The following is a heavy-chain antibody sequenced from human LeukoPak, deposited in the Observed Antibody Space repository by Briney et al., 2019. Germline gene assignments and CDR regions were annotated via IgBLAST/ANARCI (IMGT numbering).Heavy chain of an antibody. V-gene: IGHV3-7*01. CDR2: IKQDGSEK. CDR1: GFIFSGYW. D-gene: IGHD3-10*01. CDR3: ARDRNYYFGSGRFDY. Sequence: GGSLRLSCAASGFIFSGYWMTWVRQAPGKGLEWVANIKQDGSEKYFVDSVKGRFAISRDNAKNSLYLQMNSLRAEDTAVYYCARDRNYYFGSGRFDYWGQGTLVTVSS. J-gene: IGHJ4*02.